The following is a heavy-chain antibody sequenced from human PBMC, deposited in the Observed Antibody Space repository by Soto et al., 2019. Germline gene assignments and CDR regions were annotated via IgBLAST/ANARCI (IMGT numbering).Heavy chain of an antibody. J-gene: IGHJ5*02. D-gene: IGHD3-16*01. CDR1: GGSIISNNYY. Sequence: KTSETLSLTCTVSGGSIISNNYYWVWIRQPPGKGLEWIGSIYHTGSAYYSPSLKSRVTISVDTSKNRFSLNLSSVTAADTAVYYCARRGYDYVWGSYWFDPWGLGTLVTVSS. CDR2: IYHTGSA. CDR3: ARRGYDYVWGSYWFDP. V-gene: IGHV4-39*02.